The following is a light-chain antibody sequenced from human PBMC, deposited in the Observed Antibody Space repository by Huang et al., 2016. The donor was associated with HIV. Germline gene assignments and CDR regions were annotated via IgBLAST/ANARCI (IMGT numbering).Light chain of an antibody. CDR1: QSITNY. CDR2: GAS. CDR3: QQSYNTPPT. J-gene: IGKJ1*01. V-gene: IGKV1-39*01. Sequence: DIQMTQSPASLSASVGDRVTITCLATQSITNYVNWYQQKPGKAPNLLIYGASTLQSGVPSRFSGSGSGTDFTLTISSLQPEDFTTYYCQQSYNTPPTFGQGTKVEI.